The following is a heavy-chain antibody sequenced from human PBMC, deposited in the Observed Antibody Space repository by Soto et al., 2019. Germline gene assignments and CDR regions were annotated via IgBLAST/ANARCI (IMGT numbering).Heavy chain of an antibody. V-gene: IGHV3-30-3*01. CDR1: GFTFSRYT. CDR2: ISYDGTNK. Sequence: QVQLVESGGGVVQPGRPLRLSCVVSGFTFSRYTMHWVRQAPGKGLEWVAVISYDGTNKYYADSVKGRMTISRDNSKNTLYMQMNSLRAEDTAVYYCARGGGPFDYWGQGTLVTVSS. CDR3: ARGGGPFDY. D-gene: IGHD3-16*01. J-gene: IGHJ4*02.